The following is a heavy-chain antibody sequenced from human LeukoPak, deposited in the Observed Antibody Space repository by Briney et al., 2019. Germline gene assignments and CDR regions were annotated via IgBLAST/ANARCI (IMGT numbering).Heavy chain of an antibody. D-gene: IGHD3-10*01. CDR2: ISYDGTNK. CDR3: AKDGKYYGSGSYIDY. CDR1: GFTFSSSA. V-gene: IGHV3-30*18. Sequence: GGSLRLSCAASGFTFSSSAMHRVRQAPGKGLEWVAIISYDGTNKFYADSVKGLFTISRDNFKKPLCLQMNSLRAQDTAVYYCAKDGKYYGSGSYIDYWGQGTLVTVSS. J-gene: IGHJ4*02.